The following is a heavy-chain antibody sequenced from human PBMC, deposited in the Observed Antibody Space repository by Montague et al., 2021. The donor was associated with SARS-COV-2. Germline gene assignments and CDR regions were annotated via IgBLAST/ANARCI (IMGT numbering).Heavy chain of an antibody. D-gene: IGHD3-10*01. CDR3: ARLGDGVVPSPILGVGPYYSYYYMDV. CDR2: IHHGGST. Sequence: SETLSLTCAVHGGSFNTYSWNWIRRPPGKGLEWIGEIHHGGSTNYNPSLKSRVTISADTSKNQFSLKLTSVAAADTAVYYCARLGDGVVPSPILGVGPYYSYYYMDVWGKGTTVTVSS. CDR1: GGSFNTYS. V-gene: IGHV4-34*01. J-gene: IGHJ6*03.